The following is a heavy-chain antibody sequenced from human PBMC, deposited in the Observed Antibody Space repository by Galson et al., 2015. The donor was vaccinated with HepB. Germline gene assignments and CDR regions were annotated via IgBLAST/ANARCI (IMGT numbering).Heavy chain of an antibody. CDR2: ISYDGSNK. V-gene: IGHV3-30*01. D-gene: IGHD2-2*01. CDR3: ARGGGTSWGRKWLLDREPLDY. CDR1: GFTFSSYA. J-gene: IGHJ4*02. Sequence: SLRLSCAASGFTFSSYAMHWVRQAPGKGLEWVAVISYDGSNKYYADSVKGRFTISRDNSKNTLYLQMNSLRAEDTAVYYCARGGGTSWGRKWLLDREPLDYWGQGTLVTVSS.